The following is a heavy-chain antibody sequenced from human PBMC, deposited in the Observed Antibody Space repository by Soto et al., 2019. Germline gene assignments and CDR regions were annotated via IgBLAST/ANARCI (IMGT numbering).Heavy chain of an antibody. CDR3: ARERYSYGRYFDF. J-gene: IGHJ4*01. Sequence: GSLRLSCAASELSLSSYTIHRVRQTPGKGLDWVAFISSDGNNKRYADSVEGRFTISRDSSKNIIYLQMSSLRTADTAIYYCARERYSYGRYFDFWGHGAPVTVSS. D-gene: IGHD1-26*01. CDR1: ELSLSSYT. CDR2: ISSDGNNK. V-gene: IGHV3-30-3*01.